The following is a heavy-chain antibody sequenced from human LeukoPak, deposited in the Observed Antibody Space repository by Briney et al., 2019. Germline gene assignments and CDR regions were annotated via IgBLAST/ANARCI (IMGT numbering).Heavy chain of an antibody. D-gene: IGHD3-9*01. CDR1: GGSISSSSYY. CDR2: INHSGST. J-gene: IGHJ3*02. CDR3: ARAEDDILALDI. Sequence: SETLSLTCTVSGGSISSSSYYWGWIRQPPGKGLEWIGEINHSGSTNYNPSLKSRVTISVDTSKNQFSLKLSSVTAADTAVYYCARAEDDILALDIWGQGTMVTVSS. V-gene: IGHV4-39*07.